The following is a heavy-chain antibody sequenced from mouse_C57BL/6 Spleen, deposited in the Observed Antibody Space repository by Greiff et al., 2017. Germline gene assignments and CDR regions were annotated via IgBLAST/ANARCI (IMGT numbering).Heavy chain of an antibody. CDR2: ISSGGDYI. J-gene: IGHJ1*03. Sequence: EVKLMESGEGLVKPGGSLKLSCAASGFTFSSYAMSWVRQTPEKRLEWVAYISSGGDYIYYADTVKGRFTISRDNARNTLYLQMSSLKSEDTAMYYCTRDYYGSGYWYFDVWGTGTTVTVSS. V-gene: IGHV5-9-1*02. D-gene: IGHD1-1*01. CDR3: TRDYYGSGYWYFDV. CDR1: GFTFSSYA.